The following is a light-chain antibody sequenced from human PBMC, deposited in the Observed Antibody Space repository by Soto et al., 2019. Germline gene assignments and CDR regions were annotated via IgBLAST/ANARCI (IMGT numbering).Light chain of an antibody. CDR2: GAS. CDR3: QQYNNWPPWT. J-gene: IGKJ1*01. V-gene: IGKV3-15*01. CDR1: QSVSSN. Sequence: EIVMTQSPATLSVSPGERATLSCRASQSVSSNLAWYQQKPGQAPRLLISGASTRATGIPARFSGSGSGTDFTLTISSLQSEDFAVYYCQQYNNWPPWTFGQGTKVEI.